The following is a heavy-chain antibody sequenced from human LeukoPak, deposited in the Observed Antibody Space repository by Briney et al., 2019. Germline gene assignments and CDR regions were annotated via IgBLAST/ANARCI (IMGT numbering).Heavy chain of an antibody. J-gene: IGHJ5*02. CDR1: GYTFTSYY. CDR2: INPSGGST. D-gene: IGHD6-19*01. V-gene: IGHV1-46*01. CDR3: ARDQEGIAVPGTKGRAFDP. Sequence: ASVKVSCKASGYTFTSYYMHWVRQAPGQGLEWMGIINPSGGSTSYAQKFQGRVTMTRDMSTSTVYMELSSLRSEDTAVYYCARDQEGIAVPGTKGRAFDPWGQGTLVTVSS.